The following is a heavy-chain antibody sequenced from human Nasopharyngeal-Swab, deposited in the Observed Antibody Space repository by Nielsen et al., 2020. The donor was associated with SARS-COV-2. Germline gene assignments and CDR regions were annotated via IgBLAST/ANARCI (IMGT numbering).Heavy chain of an antibody. D-gene: IGHD6-6*01. Sequence: GESLKISCKASGDSFSTFWIGWVRQMPGKGLEWMGLTYLVDSDTRYSPSFKGQVTISVDKPISTAYLEWSSLKASDTAIYYCARRGLGDSSIAYWGQGTLVTVSS. CDR1: GDSFSTFW. V-gene: IGHV5-51*01. CDR3: ARRGLGDSSIAY. J-gene: IGHJ4*02. CDR2: TYLVDSDT.